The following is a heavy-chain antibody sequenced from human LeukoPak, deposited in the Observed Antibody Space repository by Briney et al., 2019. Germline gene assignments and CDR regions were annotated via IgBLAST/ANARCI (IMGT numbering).Heavy chain of an antibody. CDR2: IKQDGSEK. D-gene: IGHD5-12*01. V-gene: IGHV3-7*01. J-gene: IGHJ5*02. CDR1: GFTFSSYW. CDR3: ARESDIVARNWFDP. Sequence: PGGPLRLSCAASGFTFSSYWMSWVRQAPGKGLEWVANIKQDGSEKYYVDSVKGRFTISRDNAKNSLYLQMNSLRAEDTAVYYCARESDIVARNWFDPWGQGTLVTVSS.